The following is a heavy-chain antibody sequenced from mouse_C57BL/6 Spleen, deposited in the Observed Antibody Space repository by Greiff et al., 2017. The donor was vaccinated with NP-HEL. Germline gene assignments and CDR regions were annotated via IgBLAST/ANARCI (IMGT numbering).Heavy chain of an antibody. CDR2: IDPEDGDT. D-gene: IGHD1-1*01. CDR3: TTIYGSLSYWYFDV. V-gene: IGHV14-1*01. CDR1: GFNIKDYY. Sequence: VQLKESGAELVRPGASVKLSCTASGFNIKDYYMHWVKQRPEQGLEWIGRIDPEDGDTEYAPKFQGKATMTADTSSNTAYLQLSSLTSEDTAVYYCTTIYGSLSYWYFDVWGTGTTVTVSS. J-gene: IGHJ1*03.